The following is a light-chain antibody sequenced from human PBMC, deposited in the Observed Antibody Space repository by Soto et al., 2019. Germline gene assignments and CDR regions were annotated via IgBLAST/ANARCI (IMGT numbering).Light chain of an antibody. Sequence: QSALTQPASVSGSPGQSITISCTGTSSDVGGYNYVSWYQPHPGKAPKLMIYEVSNRPSGVSNRFSGSKSGNTASLTISGLQAEDEADYSCSSYTSSSIDYVFGTGTKVTVL. CDR2: EVS. J-gene: IGLJ1*01. CDR1: SSDVGGYNY. CDR3: SSYTSSSIDYV. V-gene: IGLV2-14*01.